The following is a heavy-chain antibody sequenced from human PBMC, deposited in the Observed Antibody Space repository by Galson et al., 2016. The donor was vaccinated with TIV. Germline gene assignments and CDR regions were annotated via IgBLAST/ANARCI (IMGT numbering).Heavy chain of an antibody. D-gene: IGHD1-26*01. J-gene: IGHJ6*02. CDR3: ARDRIVDATYYYYYYGMDV. Sequence: SLRLSCAASGLSVSINYMTWVRQPPGKGLEWVSLISDRSKAYYSDSVKGRFTISRDNSRNTLYLQMNGLRAEDTAVYYCARDRIVDATYYYYYYGMDVWGQGTAVTVSS. CDR1: GLSVSINY. V-gene: IGHV3-66*03. CDR2: ISDRSKA.